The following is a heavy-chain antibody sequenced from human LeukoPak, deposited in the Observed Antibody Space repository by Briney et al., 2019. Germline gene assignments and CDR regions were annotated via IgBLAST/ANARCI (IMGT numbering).Heavy chain of an antibody. D-gene: IGHD2-2*01. V-gene: IGHV3-30-3*01. Sequence: GGSLRLSCAASGFTFSSYAMHWVRQAPGKGLEWVAVISYDGSNKYYADSVKGRFTISRDNSKNTLYLQMNSLRAEDTAVYYCARDPALVVPFDYWGQGTLVTVSS. CDR1: GFTFSSYA. J-gene: IGHJ4*02. CDR3: ARDPALVVPFDY. CDR2: ISYDGSNK.